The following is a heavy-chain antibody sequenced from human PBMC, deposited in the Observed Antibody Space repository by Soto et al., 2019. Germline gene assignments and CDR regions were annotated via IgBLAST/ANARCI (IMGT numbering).Heavy chain of an antibody. CDR2: IKQDGSEK. CDR1: GFTFSSYW. Sequence: GGSLRLSCAASGFTFSSYWMSWVRQAPGKGLEWVANIKQDGSEKYYVDSVKGRFTISRDNAKNSLYLQMNSLRAEDTAVYYCARDRGDASKRITMVRGPNWFDPWGQGTLVTVSS. V-gene: IGHV3-7*05. J-gene: IGHJ5*02. CDR3: ARDRGDASKRITMVRGPNWFDP. D-gene: IGHD3-10*01.